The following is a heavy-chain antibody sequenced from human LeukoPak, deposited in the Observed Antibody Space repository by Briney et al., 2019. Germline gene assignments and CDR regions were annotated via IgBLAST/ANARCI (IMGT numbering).Heavy chain of an antibody. J-gene: IGHJ4*02. CDR2: ISYTGDKT. CDR1: GFTFSHYF. CDR3: ARDPSVAGYSGSGLDF. Sequence: PGGSLRLSCAASGFTFSHYFMHWVRQAPGKGLEYLSVISYTGDKTYYAKSVKGRFIISRDNSKNTLYLQMGSLRSEDTAVYYCARDPSVAGYSGSGLDFWGQGTLVTVSS. V-gene: IGHV3-64*01. D-gene: IGHD5-12*01.